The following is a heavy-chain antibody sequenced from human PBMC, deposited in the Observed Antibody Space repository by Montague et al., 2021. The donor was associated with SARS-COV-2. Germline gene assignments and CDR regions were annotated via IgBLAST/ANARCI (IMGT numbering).Heavy chain of an antibody. J-gene: IGHJ6*02. CDR1: GYSFTSYW. V-gene: IGHV5-51*01. CDR2: IYPGDSDT. Sequence: QSGAEVKKPGESLKISCKGSGYSFTSYWIGWVRQVPGKGLEWVGIIYPGDSDTRYSPSFQGQVTISADKSISTAYLQWSSLKASDTAMYYCARDWDYYGSGSYGMDVWGQGTTVTVSS. D-gene: IGHD3-10*01. CDR3: ARDWDYYGSGSYGMDV.